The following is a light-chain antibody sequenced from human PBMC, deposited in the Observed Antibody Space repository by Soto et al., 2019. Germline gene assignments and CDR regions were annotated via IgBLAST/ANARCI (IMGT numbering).Light chain of an antibody. CDR2: EVN. Sequence: QSALTQPASVSGSPGQSITISCTGTSSDVGGYNYVSWYQQHPGKAPKLMIYEVNNRPSGVSNRFSGSKSGNTASLTISGLQAEDESDYYCSSYTTSGTRVFGTGTKVTVL. J-gene: IGLJ1*01. V-gene: IGLV2-14*01. CDR3: SSYTTSGTRV. CDR1: SSDVGGYNY.